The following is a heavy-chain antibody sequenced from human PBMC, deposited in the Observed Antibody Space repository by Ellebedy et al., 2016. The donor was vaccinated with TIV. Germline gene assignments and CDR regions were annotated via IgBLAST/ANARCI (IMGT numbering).Heavy chain of an antibody. CDR3: AKGGYYSRGPGESDDN. CDR2: IGHDSRST. CDR1: GFTFSICT. J-gene: IGHJ4*02. D-gene: IGHD2-15*01. Sequence: GESLKISXAASGFTFSICTMNWVRQAPGKGLEWVSDIGHDSRSTYYADSVKGRFIISRDNSKNTVYLHMSSLTAEDTAIYFCAKGGYYSRGPGESDDNWGQGTLVTVSS. V-gene: IGHV3-23*01.